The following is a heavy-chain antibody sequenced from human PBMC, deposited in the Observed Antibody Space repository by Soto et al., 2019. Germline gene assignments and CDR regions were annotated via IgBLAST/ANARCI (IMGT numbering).Heavy chain of an antibody. CDR1: GYNFNQYY. J-gene: IGHJ4*02. CDR3: ARGPDDSDVPLWDY. V-gene: IGHV1-46*02. D-gene: IGHD4-17*01. Sequence: QVQLVQSGAEVRKPGASVRVSCETSGYNFNQYYIHWVRQAPGQGLERMGIINLRGGTTEYAHKFRGRVTVTGDTSTSTAYMQLSSLRPDDTAVYFCARGPDDSDVPLWDYWGQGTLLTVSS. CDR2: INLRGGTT.